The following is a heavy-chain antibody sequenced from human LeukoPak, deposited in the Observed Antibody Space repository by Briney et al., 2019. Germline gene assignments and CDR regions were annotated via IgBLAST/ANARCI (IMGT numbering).Heavy chain of an antibody. CDR1: GFMFSSYW. V-gene: IGHV3-7*01. D-gene: IGHD3-22*01. Sequence: GGSLRLSCAASGFMFSSYWMSWVRQAPGKGLEWVADIKEDGSEKSYVDSVKGRFTISRDNAKDSLYLQMNSLRAEDTAVYYCARALTDYYDSSGSRNPHDYWGQGTLVTVSS. J-gene: IGHJ4*02. CDR2: IKEDGSEK. CDR3: ARALTDYYDSSGSRNPHDY.